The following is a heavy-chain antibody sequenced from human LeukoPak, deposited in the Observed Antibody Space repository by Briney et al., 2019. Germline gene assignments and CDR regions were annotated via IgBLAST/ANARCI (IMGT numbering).Heavy chain of an antibody. D-gene: IGHD3-10*01. CDR1: GYSFTGHY. J-gene: IGHJ5*02. CDR3: ARQRFTMRAYAGNWFDP. V-gene: IGHV1-2*02. CDR2: INPKSGGT. Sequence: ASVKVSCKASGYSFTGHYMHWVRQAPGQGLEWMGWINPKSGGTNYAQKFQGRVTMTRDTSISTAYMDMSSLRSDDTAVYYCARQRFTMRAYAGNWFDPWGQGTLVTVSS.